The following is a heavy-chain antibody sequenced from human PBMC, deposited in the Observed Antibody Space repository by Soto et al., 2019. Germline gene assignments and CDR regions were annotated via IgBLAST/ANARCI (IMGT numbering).Heavy chain of an antibody. D-gene: IGHD1-7*01. CDR1: GGPISSGGYY. J-gene: IGHJ4*02. CDR3: ARKTRISKNFDY. V-gene: IGHV4-39*07. Sequence: SSETLSLTCTVSGGPISSGGYYWSWIRQPPGKGLEWIGEINHSGSTNYNPSLKSRVTISVDTSKNQFSLKLSSVTAADTAVYYCARKTRISKNFDYWGQGTLVTVSS. CDR2: INHSGST.